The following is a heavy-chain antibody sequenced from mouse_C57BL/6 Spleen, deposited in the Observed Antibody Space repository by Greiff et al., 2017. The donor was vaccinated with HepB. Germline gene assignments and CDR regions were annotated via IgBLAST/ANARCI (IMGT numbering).Heavy chain of an antibody. Sequence: VQLQESGAELVRPGASVKLSCKASGYTFTDYYINWVKQRPGQGLEWIARMYPGSGNTYYNEKFKGKATLTAEKSSSTAYMQRSSLTSEDSAVYFCASTVSYDFDYWVQGTTLTVSS. CDR1: GYTFTDYY. CDR3: ASTVSYDFDY. V-gene: IGHV1-76*01. D-gene: IGHD1-1*01. CDR2: MYPGSGNT. J-gene: IGHJ2*01.